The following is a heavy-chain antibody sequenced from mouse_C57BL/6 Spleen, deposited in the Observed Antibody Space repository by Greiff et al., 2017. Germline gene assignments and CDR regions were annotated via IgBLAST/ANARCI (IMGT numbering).Heavy chain of an antibody. V-gene: IGHV1-50*01. Sequence: VQLQQPGAELVKPGASVKLSCKASGYTFTSYWMQWVKQRPGQGLEWIGEIDPSDSYTNYNQKFKGKATLTIDTSSSTAYMQLRSLTSEDSAVYYCARLGITTVVATRYFDVWGTGTTVTVSS. CDR1: GYTFTSYW. J-gene: IGHJ1*03. D-gene: IGHD1-1*01. CDR3: ARLGITTVVATRYFDV. CDR2: IDPSDSYT.